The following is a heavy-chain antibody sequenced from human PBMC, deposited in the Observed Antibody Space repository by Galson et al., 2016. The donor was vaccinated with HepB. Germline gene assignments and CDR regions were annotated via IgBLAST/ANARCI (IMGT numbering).Heavy chain of an antibody. D-gene: IGHD6-13*01. CDR2: IYYSGST. V-gene: IGHV4-31*03. Sequence: TLSLTCTVSGGSISSGDYYWSWNRQHPGKGLEWIGYIYYSGSTYYNPSLKSRVTISVDTSKNQFSLKLSSVTAADTAVYYCARLFEQQLEWEDYWYFDLWGRGTLVTVSS. CDR1: GGSISSGDYY. J-gene: IGHJ2*01. CDR3: ARLFEQQLEWEDYWYFDL.